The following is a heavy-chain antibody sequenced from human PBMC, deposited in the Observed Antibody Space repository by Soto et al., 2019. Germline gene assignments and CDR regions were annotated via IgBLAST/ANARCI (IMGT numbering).Heavy chain of an antibody. D-gene: IGHD3-10*01. CDR1: GDSISNSGNN. J-gene: IGHJ4*02. V-gene: IGHV4-39*01. Sequence: PSETLSLTCSVAGDSISNSGNNWGWIPRPPGKGLEWIGTMDYSGDTSYNPSLRRRVTINADTSKNQFSLRLSSVSVAHTAVYYCARRPPLYASESSRFDIWGQGALGTVSS. CDR3: ARRPPLYASESSRFDI. CDR2: MDYSGDT.